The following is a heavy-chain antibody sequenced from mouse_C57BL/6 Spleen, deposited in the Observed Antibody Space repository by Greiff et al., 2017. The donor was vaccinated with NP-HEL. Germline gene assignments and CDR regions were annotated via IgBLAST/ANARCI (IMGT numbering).Heavy chain of an antibody. CDR3: ARDYGSSYDAWFAY. CDR1: GYSFTGYF. J-gene: IGHJ3*01. Sequence: EVQLQQSGPELVKPGDSVKISCKASGYSFTGYFMNWVMQSHGKSLEWIGRINPYNGDTFYNQKFKGKATLTVDKSSSTAHMELRSLTSEDSAVCYCARDYGSSYDAWFAYWGQGTLVTVSA. V-gene: IGHV1-20*01. CDR2: INPYNGDT. D-gene: IGHD1-1*01.